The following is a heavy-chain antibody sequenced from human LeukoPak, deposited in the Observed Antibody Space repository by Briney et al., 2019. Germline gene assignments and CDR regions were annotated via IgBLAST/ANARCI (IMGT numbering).Heavy chain of an antibody. CDR1: GYTFTGYY. J-gene: IGHJ5*02. CDR3: ARVQYQLLFEGNWFDP. CDR2: LNPNSGDT. V-gene: IGHV1-2*02. Sequence: ASVKVSCKASGYTFTGYYIHWVRQAPGPGLESLGWLNPNSGDTRYAQKFQGRVTMTRDTSITTAYMDLNSLISDDTAVYYCARVQYQLLFEGNWFDPWGQGTLVTVSS. D-gene: IGHD2-2*01.